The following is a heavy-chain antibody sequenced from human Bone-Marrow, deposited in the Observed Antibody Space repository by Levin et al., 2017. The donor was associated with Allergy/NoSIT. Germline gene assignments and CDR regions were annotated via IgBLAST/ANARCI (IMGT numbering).Heavy chain of an antibody. CDR3: ARGSYGDYEY. CDR1: GFTFSTYT. J-gene: IGHJ4*02. D-gene: IGHD4-17*01. CDR2: IDPSSTYV. V-gene: IGHV3-21*01. Sequence: GESLKISCAASGFTFSTYTMNWVRQAPGKGLEWVSSIDPSSTYVYYADSVKGRFTISRDNAKNSLYLQMNSLRAEDTAVYYCARGSYGDYEYWGQGTLVTVSS.